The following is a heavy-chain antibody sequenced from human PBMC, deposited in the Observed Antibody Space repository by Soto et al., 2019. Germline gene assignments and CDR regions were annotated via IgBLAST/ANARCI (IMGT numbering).Heavy chain of an antibody. D-gene: IGHD2-2*01. CDR2: IYYSGST. J-gene: IGHJ4*02. CDR1: GGSISSSSYY. V-gene: IGHV4-39*01. Sequence: PSETLSLTCTVSGGSISSSSYYWGWIRQPPGKGLEWVGSIYYSGSTYYNPSLKSRVTISVDTSKNQFSLKLSSVTAADTAVYYCARSEVYCSSTSCYAYWGQGTLVTVSS. CDR3: ARSEVYCSSTSCYAY.